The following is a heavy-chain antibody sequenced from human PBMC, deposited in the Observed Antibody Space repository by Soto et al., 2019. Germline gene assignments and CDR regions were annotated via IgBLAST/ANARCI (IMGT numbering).Heavy chain of an antibody. V-gene: IGHV1-69*01. CDR3: ASQMTTVTTGWFDP. Sequence: QVQLVQSGAEVKKPGYSVKVSCKASGGTFSSYAISWVRQAPGQGLEWMGGIIPIFGTANSAQKFQGRVTITADESTSTAYMELSSLRSEATAVYYCASQMTTVTTGWFDPWGQGTLVTVSS. CDR2: IIPIFGTA. J-gene: IGHJ5*02. D-gene: IGHD4-17*01. CDR1: GGTFSSYA.